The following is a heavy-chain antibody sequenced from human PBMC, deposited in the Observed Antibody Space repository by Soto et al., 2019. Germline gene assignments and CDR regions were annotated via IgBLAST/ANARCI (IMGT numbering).Heavy chain of an antibody. CDR3: ATTTLTGGYYFAR. CDR1: GDSITRRSYY. V-gene: IGHV4-39*01. J-gene: IGHJ4*01. CDR2: VHYTGTP. D-gene: IGHD7-27*01. Sequence: QLQLQESGPGLVRPSETLSLNCTVSGDSITRRSYYWGWIRQPPGKGLEWIASVHYTGTPFYNPSLKGHFAKTVDTSRNQLSLMLKSVTAADTAMYCCATTTLTGGYYFARWGQGTLVTVSS.